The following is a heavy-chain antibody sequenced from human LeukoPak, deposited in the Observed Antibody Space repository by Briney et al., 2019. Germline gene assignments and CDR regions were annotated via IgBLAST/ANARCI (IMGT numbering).Heavy chain of an antibody. CDR1: GFTFSSYE. D-gene: IGHD3-16*01. V-gene: IGHV3-48*03. J-gene: IGHJ4*02. CDR2: ISSSGSTI. Sequence: RGSLRLSCAASGFTFSSYEMSWVRQAPGKGLEWVSYISSSGSTIYYADSVKGRFTISRDNAKNSLYLQMNSLRAEDTAVYYCARAYTGEPDYWGQGTLVTVSS. CDR3: ARAYTGEPDY.